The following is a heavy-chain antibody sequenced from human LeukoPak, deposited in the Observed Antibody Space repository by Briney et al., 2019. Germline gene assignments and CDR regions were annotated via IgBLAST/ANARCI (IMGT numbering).Heavy chain of an antibody. J-gene: IGHJ6*02. D-gene: IGHD1-1*01. CDR2: INAGNGNT. CDR3: ASGPVRPTFYYYGMDV. V-gene: IGHV1-3*01. CDR1: GFTFTSYA. Sequence: GGSLRLSCAASGFTFTSYAMHWVRQAPGQRLEWMGWINAGNGNTKYSQKFQGRVTITRDTSASTAYMELSSLRSEDTAVYYCASGPVRPTFYYYGMDVWGQGTTVTVS.